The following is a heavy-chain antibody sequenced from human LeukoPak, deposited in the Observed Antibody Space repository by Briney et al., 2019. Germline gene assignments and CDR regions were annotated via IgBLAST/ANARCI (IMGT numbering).Heavy chain of an antibody. CDR1: GFTVSSNY. D-gene: IGHD5-18*01. J-gene: IGHJ4*02. V-gene: IGHV3-53*01. CDR3: AKDDSAYSYASFDY. CDR2: IYSGGST. Sequence: SGGSLRLSCVASGFTVSSNYMSWVRQAPGKGLEWVSVIYSGGSTYYADSVKGRFTISRDNSKNTLYLQMNSLRAEDTAVYYCAKDDSAYSYASFDYWGQGTLVTVSS.